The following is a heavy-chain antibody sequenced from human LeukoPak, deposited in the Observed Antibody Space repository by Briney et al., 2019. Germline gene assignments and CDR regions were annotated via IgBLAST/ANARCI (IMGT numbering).Heavy chain of an antibody. CDR1: GFNLRSFS. CDR2: ISYDGSNK. J-gene: IGHJ4*02. CDR3: ARGDKGYSYVFDY. V-gene: IGHV3-30*01. D-gene: IGHD5-18*01. Sequence: GSLRLFFSGSGFNLRSFSIHWVRQGSGQGPKWVAVISYDGSNKYYADSVKGRFTISRDNSKNTLYLQMNSLRAEDTAVYYCARGDKGYSYVFDYWGQGTLVTVSS.